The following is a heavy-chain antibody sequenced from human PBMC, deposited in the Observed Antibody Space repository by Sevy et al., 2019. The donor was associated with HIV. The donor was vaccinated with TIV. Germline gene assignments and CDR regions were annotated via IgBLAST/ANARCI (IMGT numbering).Heavy chain of an antibody. J-gene: IGHJ5*02. CDR1: GFTFSSYS. Sequence: GGSLRLSCAASGFTFSSYSMNWVRQAPGKGLEWVSYISSSSSTIYYADSVKGRFTISRDNAKNSLYLQMNSLRDEDTAVYYCARDLYCSGGSCYSGAWFDPWGQGTLVTVSS. V-gene: IGHV3-48*02. D-gene: IGHD2-15*01. CDR3: ARDLYCSGGSCYSGAWFDP. CDR2: ISSSSSTI.